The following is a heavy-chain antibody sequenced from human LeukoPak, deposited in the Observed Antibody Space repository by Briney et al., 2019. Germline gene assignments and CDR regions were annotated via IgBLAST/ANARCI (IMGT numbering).Heavy chain of an antibody. CDR3: AKDYGGENLDY. CDR1: GFTFSSYS. Sequence: PGGSLRLSCAASGFTFSSYSMNWVRQAPGKGLEWVAVISFDGSYKSYAVSMKGRFTISRDNSKNTMYLHMNSLRLKDTAVHYCAKDYGGENLDYWGQGTLVTVSS. CDR2: ISFDGSYK. V-gene: IGHV3-30*18. J-gene: IGHJ4*02. D-gene: IGHD4-23*01.